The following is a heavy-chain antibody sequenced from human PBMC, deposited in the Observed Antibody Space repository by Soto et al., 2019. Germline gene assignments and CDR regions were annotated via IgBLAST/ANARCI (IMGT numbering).Heavy chain of an antibody. CDR2: VNPNSGNT. CDR1: GYTFTSYD. D-gene: IGHD6-6*01. CDR3: ARVVSAHYYYYYMDV. J-gene: IGHJ6*03. Sequence: QVQLVQSGAEVKKPGASVKVSCKASGYTFTSYDINWVRQATGQGLEWMGWVNPNSGNTGYAQKFQGRVTMTRNTSISTAYMELSSLRSEDTAVYYCARVVSAHYYYYYMDVWGKGTTVTVSS. V-gene: IGHV1-8*01.